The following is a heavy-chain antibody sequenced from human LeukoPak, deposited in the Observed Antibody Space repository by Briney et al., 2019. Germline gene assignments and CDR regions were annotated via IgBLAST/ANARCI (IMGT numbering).Heavy chain of an antibody. CDR1: GLTFSSYG. CDR3: AKQGDSSGPRAFDI. V-gene: IGHV3-30*02. D-gene: IGHD3-22*01. J-gene: IGHJ3*02. CDR2: IRYDGSNK. Sequence: PGGSLRLSCAASGLTFSSYGMHSVRQAPGKGLEWVAFIRYDGSNKYYADSVKGRFTISRDNSKNTLYLQMNSLRAEDTAVYYCAKQGDSSGPRAFDIWGQGTMVTVSS.